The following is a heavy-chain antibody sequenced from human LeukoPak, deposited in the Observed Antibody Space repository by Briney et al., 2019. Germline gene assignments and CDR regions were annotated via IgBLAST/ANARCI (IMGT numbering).Heavy chain of an antibody. J-gene: IGHJ4*02. Sequence: GGSLRLSCAASGFIFSSYTMNWVRQAPGKGLEWVSYISNSGSALNYADSVKGRFTISRDNAKNSLYLQMNSLRAEDTAVYYCARPAPVTYSRFDYWGPGTLVTVSS. CDR1: GFIFSSYT. CDR3: ARPAPVTYSRFDY. D-gene: IGHD2-15*01. V-gene: IGHV3-48*01. CDR2: ISNSGSAL.